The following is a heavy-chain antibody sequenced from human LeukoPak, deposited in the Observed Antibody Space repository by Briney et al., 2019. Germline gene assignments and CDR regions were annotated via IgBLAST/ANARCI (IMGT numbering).Heavy chain of an antibody. D-gene: IGHD3-10*01. Sequence: ASVKVSCKASGYTFTSYYMHWVRQAPGQGLEWMGIINPSGGSTSYAQKFQGRVTMTRDTSTSTVYMELSSLRSEDTAVYYCARDRGVALWFGELLHDAFDIWGQGTMVTVSS. J-gene: IGHJ3*02. CDR2: INPSGGST. CDR3: ARDRGVALWFGELLHDAFDI. V-gene: IGHV1-46*01. CDR1: GYTFTSYY.